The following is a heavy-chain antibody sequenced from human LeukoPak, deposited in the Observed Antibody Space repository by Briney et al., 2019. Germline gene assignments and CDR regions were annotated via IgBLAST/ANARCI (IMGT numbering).Heavy chain of an antibody. CDR1: GYTFTSYG. Sequence: VASVTVSCKASGYTFTSYGISWVRQAPGQGLEWMGWISAYNGNTNYAQKLQGRVTMTTDTSTSTAYMELRSLRSDDTAVYYCARDLSLVSSVFDPWGQGTLVTVSS. D-gene: IGHD3-16*02. CDR3: ARDLSLVSSVFDP. CDR2: ISAYNGNT. J-gene: IGHJ5*02. V-gene: IGHV1-18*01.